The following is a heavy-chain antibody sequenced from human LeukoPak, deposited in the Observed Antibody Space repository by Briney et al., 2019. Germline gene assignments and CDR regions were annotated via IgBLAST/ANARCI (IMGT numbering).Heavy chain of an antibody. D-gene: IGHD5-18*01. CDR3: ARGNSYGSPTLDH. CDR1: GDSVSSGSYY. J-gene: IGHJ4*02. Sequence: SETLSLTCTVSGDSVSSGSYYWGWIRQPPGKGLEWIGSICYGGNTYSNPSLTSRLTISKDTPRNQISLKLSSVAVADTAVYYCARGNSYGSPTLDHWGQGTLVTVSS. CDR2: ICYGGNT. V-gene: IGHV4-39*07.